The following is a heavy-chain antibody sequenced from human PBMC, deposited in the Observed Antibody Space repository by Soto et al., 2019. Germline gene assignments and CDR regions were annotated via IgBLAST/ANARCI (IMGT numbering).Heavy chain of an antibody. V-gene: IGHV1-69*13. J-gene: IGHJ6*02. CDR3: ATPGSSYAGDYYYGMDV. Sequence: SVKVSCKASGGTFSSYAIGWVQQAPGQGLEWMGGIIPIFGTANYAQKFQGRVTITADESTSTAYMELSSMRSEDTAVYYCATPGSSYAGDYYYGMDVWGQGTTVTVSS. CDR1: GGTFSSYA. D-gene: IGHD6-6*01. CDR2: IIPIFGTA.